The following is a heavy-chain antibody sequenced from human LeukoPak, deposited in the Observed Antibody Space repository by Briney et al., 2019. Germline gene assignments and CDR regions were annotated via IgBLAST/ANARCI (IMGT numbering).Heavy chain of an antibody. CDR3: ARGLDYYDSSGNRYYGMDV. D-gene: IGHD3-22*01. Sequence: SETQSLTCAVYGGSFSGYYWSWIRQPPGKGLEWIGEINHSGSTNYNPSLKSRVTISVDTSKNPFSLKLSSVTAADTAVYYCARGLDYYDSSGNRYYGMDVWGQGTTVTVSS. V-gene: IGHV4-34*01. J-gene: IGHJ6*02. CDR1: GGSFSGYY. CDR2: INHSGST.